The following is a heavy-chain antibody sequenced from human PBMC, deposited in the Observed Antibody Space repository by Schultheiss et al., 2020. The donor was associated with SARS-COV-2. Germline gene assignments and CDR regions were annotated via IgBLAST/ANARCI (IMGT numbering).Heavy chain of an antibody. Sequence: ASVKVSCKASGYTFTSYAMHWVRQAPGQRLEWMGWINAGNGNTKYSQKFQGRVTMTRDTSISTAYMELSRLRSDDTAVYYCARGVGDWNARNWFDPWGQGTLVTVSS. D-gene: IGHD1-1*01. CDR2: INAGNGNT. V-gene: IGHV1-3*01. CDR3: ARGVGDWNARNWFDP. J-gene: IGHJ5*02. CDR1: GYTFTSYA.